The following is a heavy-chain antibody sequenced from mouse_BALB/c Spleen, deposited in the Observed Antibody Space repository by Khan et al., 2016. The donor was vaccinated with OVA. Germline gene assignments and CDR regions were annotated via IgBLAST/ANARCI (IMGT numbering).Heavy chain of an antibody. CDR2: INTHSGVP. CDR3: AGCGAAYYRNDGGAIEY. J-gene: IGHJ4*01. CDR1: GYTFTTAG. V-gene: IGHV9-4*02. D-gene: IGHD2-14*01. Sequence: VQLQESGPELKKPGETVRISCKASGYTFTTAGIQWVQQMPGKGLKWIGWINTHSGVPKYAEDFKGRFAFSLDISVSTAYLQITNLKNEDTATXYCAGCGAAYYRNDGGAIEYWGQGTSVTVSS.